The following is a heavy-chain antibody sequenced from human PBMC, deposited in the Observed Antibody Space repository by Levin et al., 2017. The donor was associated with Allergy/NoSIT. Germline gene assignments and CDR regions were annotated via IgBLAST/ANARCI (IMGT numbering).Heavy chain of an antibody. CDR2: ISGSGGST. D-gene: IGHD3-22*01. CDR1: GFTFSNYA. Sequence: LSLTCAASGFTFSNYAMSWVRQAPGKGPEWISGISGSGGSTSYADSVKGRFTISRDNSKNTLYLQMDGLRAEDTAVYYCVKGWDFYDATGYYPFAYWGQGTLVTVSS. CDR3: VKGWDFYDATGYYPFAY. J-gene: IGHJ4*02. V-gene: IGHV3-23*01.